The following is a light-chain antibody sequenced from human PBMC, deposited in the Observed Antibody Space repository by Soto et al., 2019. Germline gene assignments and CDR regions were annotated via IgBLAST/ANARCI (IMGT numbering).Light chain of an antibody. V-gene: IGKV3-11*01. Sequence: ESVLTQSPAILSMSPGERANLSCRASQSVSSYFAWYQQKPGQAPRLLIYDASNRATGVPARFSGSGSGKDFTLTISSLEPEDFAVYYCQQRRYWPVTFGQGTKVDIK. CDR3: QQRRYWPVT. CDR2: DAS. CDR1: QSVSSY. J-gene: IGKJ1*01.